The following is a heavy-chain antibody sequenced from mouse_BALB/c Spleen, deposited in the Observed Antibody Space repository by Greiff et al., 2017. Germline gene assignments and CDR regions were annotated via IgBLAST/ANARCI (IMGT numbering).Heavy chain of an antibody. CDR2: IDPENGDT. Sequence: VQLQQSGAELVRSGASVKLSCTASGFNIKDYYMHWVKQRPEQGLEWIGWIDPENGDTEYAPKFQGKATMTADTSSNTAYLQLSSLTSEDTAVYYCNVGGTLTYWGQGTLVTVSA. D-gene: IGHD3-3*01. V-gene: IGHV14-4*02. J-gene: IGHJ3*01. CDR1: GFNIKDYY. CDR3: NVGGTLTY.